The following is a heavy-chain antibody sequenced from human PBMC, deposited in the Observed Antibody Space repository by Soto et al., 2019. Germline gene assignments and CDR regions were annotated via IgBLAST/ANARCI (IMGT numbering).Heavy chain of an antibody. CDR1: GFTFSNYV. Sequence: EVQLLESGGGLVQPGGSLRLSCAASGFTFSNYVMSWVRQAPGEGLEWVSTISGSGGSTDYADSVKGRFTISRDNSKNKLSLQMNSLRAEDTAVYYCAKNRGYSYGPFDYWGQGTLVTVSS. V-gene: IGHV3-23*01. D-gene: IGHD5-18*01. CDR3: AKNRGYSYGPFDY. CDR2: ISGSGGST. J-gene: IGHJ4*02.